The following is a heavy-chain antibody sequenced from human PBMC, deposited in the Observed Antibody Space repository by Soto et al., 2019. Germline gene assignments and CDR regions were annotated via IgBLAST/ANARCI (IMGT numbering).Heavy chain of an antibody. CDR2: INADGGST. D-gene: IGHD3-9*01. CDR1: GXAVSNDA. J-gene: IGHJ4*02. Sequence: GSLRLACAASGXAVSNDAMHWVRQAPGKGLEWVSRINADGGSTHYADSVRGRFTISRDNAKNTLFLQLNSLRVEDTAIYYCIKVLTRGVGVPRFYFDSWGQGTLVTV. CDR3: IKVLTRGVGVPRFYFDS. V-gene: IGHV3-74*01.